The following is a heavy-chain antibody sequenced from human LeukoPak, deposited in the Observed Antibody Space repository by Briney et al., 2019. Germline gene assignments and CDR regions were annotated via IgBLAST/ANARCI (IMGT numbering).Heavy chain of an antibody. D-gene: IGHD3-22*01. Sequence: SETLSLTCTVSGVSISSYYWSWIRQPPGKGLEWIGYIYYSGSTNYNPSLKSRVTISVDTSKNQFSLKLSSVTAADTAVYYCARHGDSSGYPLFDYWGQGTLVTVSS. V-gene: IGHV4-59*08. CDR2: IYYSGST. J-gene: IGHJ4*02. CDR3: ARHGDSSGYPLFDY. CDR1: GVSISSYY.